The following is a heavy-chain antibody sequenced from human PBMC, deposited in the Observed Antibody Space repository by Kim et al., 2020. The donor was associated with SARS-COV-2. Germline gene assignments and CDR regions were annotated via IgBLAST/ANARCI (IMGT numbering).Heavy chain of an antibody. D-gene: IGHD2-2*01. V-gene: IGHV4-31*03. J-gene: IGHJ3*02. CDR3: AREVNVVAESDAFDI. CDR1: GGSISSDNYF. CDR2: IYYNGAA. Sequence: SETLSLTCTVSGGSISSDNYFWSWIRQRPGKGLEWIGYIYYNGAAYYNPSLESRVAISVDTSKNQFSLKLNSVTAADTAVYYCAREVNVVAESDAFDIWG.